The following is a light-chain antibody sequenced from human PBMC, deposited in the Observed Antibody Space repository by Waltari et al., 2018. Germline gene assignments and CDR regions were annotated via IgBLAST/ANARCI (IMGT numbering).Light chain of an antibody. CDR1: SSTIGSNY. V-gene: IGLV1-47*01. Sequence: QSVLTQPPSESGTPGPRVTIPCSGSSSTIGSNYVYWYQQLPGTAPKPLIYRNNQRPSGVPDRFSGSKSGTSASLAISGLRSEDEADYYCAAWDDSLSGWVFGGGTKLTVL. CDR3: AAWDDSLSGWV. J-gene: IGLJ3*02. CDR2: RNN.